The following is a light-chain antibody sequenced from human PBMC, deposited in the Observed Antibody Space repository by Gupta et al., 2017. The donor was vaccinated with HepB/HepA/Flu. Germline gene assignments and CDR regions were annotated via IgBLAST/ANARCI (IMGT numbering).Light chain of an antibody. CDR1: QSVRSY. Sequence: EIVLTQSPATLSLSPGERATLSCRASQSVRSYLTWYQQKPGQAPRLLIYEASNRATGIPARFSGSGSGTDFTLTISSLEPEDFAVYYCQQRTNGPPLYTFGQGTKLEIK. V-gene: IGKV3-11*01. J-gene: IGKJ2*01. CDR3: QQRTNGPPLYT. CDR2: EAS.